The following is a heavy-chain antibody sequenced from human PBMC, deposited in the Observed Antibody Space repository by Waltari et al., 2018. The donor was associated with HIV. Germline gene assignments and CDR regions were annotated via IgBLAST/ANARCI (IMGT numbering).Heavy chain of an antibody. CDR1: GYTFTSYD. D-gene: IGHD4-4*01. J-gene: IGHJ6*02. V-gene: IGHV1-8*01. CDR2: MNPNSGNT. CDR3: ARRTVTTGYYYGMDV. Sequence: QVQLVQSGAEVKKPGASVKVSCKDSGYTFTSYDINWVRPATGQGLEWMGWMNPNSGNTGYAQKFQGRVTMTRNTSISTAYMELSSLRSEDTAVYYCARRTVTTGYYYGMDVWGQGTTVTVSS.